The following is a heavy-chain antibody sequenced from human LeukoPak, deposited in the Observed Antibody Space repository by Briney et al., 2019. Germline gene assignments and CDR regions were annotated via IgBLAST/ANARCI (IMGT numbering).Heavy chain of an antibody. D-gene: IGHD4-17*01. CDR1: GFTFSSYS. V-gene: IGHV3-21*01. CDR3: ARAEVRQNDYGESFDY. Sequence: PGGSLRLSCAASGFTFSSYSMNWVRQAPGKGLEWVSSISSSSSYIYYADSVKGRFTISRDNAKNSLYLQMNSLRAEDTAVYYCARAEVRQNDYGESFDYWGQGTLVTVSS. CDR2: ISSSSSYI. J-gene: IGHJ4*02.